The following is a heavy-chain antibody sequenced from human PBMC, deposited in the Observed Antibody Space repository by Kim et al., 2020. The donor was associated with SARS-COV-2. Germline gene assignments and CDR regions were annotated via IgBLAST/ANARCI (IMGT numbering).Heavy chain of an antibody. V-gene: IGHV3-66*01. CDR1: GFTVSSNY. Sequence: GGSLRLSCAASGFTVSSNYMSWVRQAPGKGLEWVSVIYSGGSTYYADSVKGRFTISRDNSKNTLYLQMNSLRAEDTAVYYCAREDIDLGGRPGYSSGWYWGYYYYGMDVWGQGTTVTVSS. J-gene: IGHJ6*02. CDR2: IYSGGST. CDR3: AREDIDLGGRPGYSSGWYWGYYYYGMDV. D-gene: IGHD6-19*01.